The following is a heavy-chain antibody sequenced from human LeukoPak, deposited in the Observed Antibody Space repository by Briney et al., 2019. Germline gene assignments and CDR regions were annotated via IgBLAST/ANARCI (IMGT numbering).Heavy chain of an antibody. CDR3: ARYVTVTTFVSWFDP. Sequence: PSETLSLTCTVSGGSISSYYWSWIRQPPGKGLEWIGYIYISGSTNYNPSLKSRVTISVDTSKNQFSLKLSSVTAADTAVYYCARYVTVTTFVSWFDPWGQGTLVTVSS. CDR1: GGSISSYY. CDR2: IYISGST. D-gene: IGHD1-20*01. V-gene: IGHV4-4*09. J-gene: IGHJ5*02.